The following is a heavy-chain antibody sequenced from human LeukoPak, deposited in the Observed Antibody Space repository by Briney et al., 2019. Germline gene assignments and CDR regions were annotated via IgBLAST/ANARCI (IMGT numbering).Heavy chain of an antibody. J-gene: IGHJ4*02. CDR1: GFLFGSHA. CDR2: ISGSGGST. V-gene: IGHV3-23*01. D-gene: IGHD3-10*01. CDR3: ARDPGGYFDY. Sequence: GGSLRLFCAASGFLFGSHAMNWVRQAPGKGLEWVSGISGSGGSTYYADSVKGRFTISRGNSKNTLFPQMNSLRPEDTAVYFCARDPGGYFDYWGQGTLVTVSS.